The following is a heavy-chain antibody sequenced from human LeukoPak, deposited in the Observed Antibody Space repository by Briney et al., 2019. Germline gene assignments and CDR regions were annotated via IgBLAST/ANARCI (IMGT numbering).Heavy chain of an antibody. CDR1: GFTFSSYS. D-gene: IGHD6-6*01. V-gene: IGHV3-48*01. Sequence: GGSLRLSCAASGFTFSSYSMNWVRQAPGKGLEWVSYISSSSSTIYYADSVKGRFTISRDNAKNSLYLQMNSLRAEDTAVYYCARVKRRLVSPNDYWGQGTLVTVSS. CDR3: ARVKRRLVSPNDY. J-gene: IGHJ4*02. CDR2: ISSSSSTI.